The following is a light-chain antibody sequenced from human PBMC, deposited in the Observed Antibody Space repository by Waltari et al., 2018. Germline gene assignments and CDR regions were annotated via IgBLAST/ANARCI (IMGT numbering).Light chain of an antibody. CDR1: QSVRSN. CDR2: YGS. Sequence: EIVMTQSPATLSVSPGERVTLSCRASQSVRSNLAWYQQKPGQGPRLLIYYGSTRATGIPARFSGSGSGTDFTLTISSLQSEDFAIYYCHQSDDWPPYSFGQGTKLEIK. J-gene: IGKJ2*03. CDR3: HQSDDWPPYS. V-gene: IGKV3-15*01.